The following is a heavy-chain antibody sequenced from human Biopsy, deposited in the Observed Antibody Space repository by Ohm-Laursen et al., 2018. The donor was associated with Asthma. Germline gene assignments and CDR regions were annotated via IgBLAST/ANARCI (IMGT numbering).Heavy chain of an antibody. Sequence: ESLRISCKASGYTFSDSWIGWVRQMPGKGLEWMGRIDPSDSHTNYSPSFQGHVIISADKSISTAFLQWSSLKASDTAMYYCARHWDWGSFFDYWGQGTPVTVSS. D-gene: IGHD7-27*01. CDR1: GYTFSDSW. J-gene: IGHJ4*02. V-gene: IGHV5-10-1*01. CDR3: ARHWDWGSFFDY. CDR2: IDPSDSHT.